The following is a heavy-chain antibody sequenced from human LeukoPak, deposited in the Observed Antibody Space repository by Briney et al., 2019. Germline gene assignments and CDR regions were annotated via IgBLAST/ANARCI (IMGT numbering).Heavy chain of an antibody. CDR3: AKDGNYYGSGSYYNVNWYFDL. V-gene: IGHV3-48*04. CDR1: GFSFSSYS. CDR2: INNSRRSI. J-gene: IGHJ2*01. Sequence: GGSLRLSCEASGFSFSSYSMNWVRQAPGKGLEWVSYINNSRRSIYYADSVKGRFTISRDNAKNSLYLQMNSLRAEDTAIYYCAKDGNYYGSGSYYNVNWYFDLWGRGTLVTVSS. D-gene: IGHD3-10*01.